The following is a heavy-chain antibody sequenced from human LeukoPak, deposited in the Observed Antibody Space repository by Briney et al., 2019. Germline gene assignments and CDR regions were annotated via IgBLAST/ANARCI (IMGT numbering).Heavy chain of an antibody. CDR2: IYTGGST. D-gene: IGHD3-22*01. CDR3: ARDGPYDSSGYFGFYDY. Sequence: GGSLRHSCAASGFTVSSNYMSWVRQAPGKGLEWVSVIYTGGSTYYAVSVKGRFTISRDNSKNTLYLQMNSLRAEDTAVYYCARDGPYDSSGYFGFYDYWGQGTLVTVSS. J-gene: IGHJ4*02. V-gene: IGHV3-53*01. CDR1: GFTVSSNY.